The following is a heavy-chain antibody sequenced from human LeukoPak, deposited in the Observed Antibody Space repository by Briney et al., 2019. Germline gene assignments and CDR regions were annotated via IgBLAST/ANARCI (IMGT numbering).Heavy chain of an antibody. CDR2: IYHTGST. J-gene: IGHJ4*02. Sequence: SETLSLTCTISGGSVSDYYWSWIRQSPGKGLEWIGYIYHTGSTSYSPSLKSRVTISADTSQNQFSLRLSSVTAADTAVYYCASRKLGNDYWGQGTLVTVSS. CDR1: GGSVSDYY. V-gene: IGHV4-59*02. CDR3: ASRKLGNDY. D-gene: IGHD7-27*01.